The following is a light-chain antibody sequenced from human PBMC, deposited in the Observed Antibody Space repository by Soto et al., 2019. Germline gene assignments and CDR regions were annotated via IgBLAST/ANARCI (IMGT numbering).Light chain of an antibody. CDR2: DAS. V-gene: IGKV1-5*01. J-gene: IGKJ5*01. CDR1: QSISNW. CDR3: QQYSSKSIT. Sequence: DIQMTQSPSPLSASVGDRVTITCRASQSISNWLAWYQQKPGKAPKLLIYDASSLESGVPSRFSGSGSGTEFTLTISRLQPDDFATYNCQQYSSKSITFGQGTRLEIK.